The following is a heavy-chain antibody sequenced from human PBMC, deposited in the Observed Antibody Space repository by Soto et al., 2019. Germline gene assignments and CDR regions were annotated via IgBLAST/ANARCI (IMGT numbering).Heavy chain of an antibody. V-gene: IGHV1-18*04. CDR2: ISAKKGNT. J-gene: IGHJ6*02. Sequence: QGQLVQSGAEVKKPGASVKVSCKASGYTFTSYGISWVRQAPGHGLEWMGWISAKKGNTKYAQKFQGRVTMTTDTSTSTAYMELRSLRSDDTAVYYCAREILSPDFYFHGMDVWGQGTTVTVSS. CDR1: GYTFTSYG. D-gene: IGHD2-15*01. CDR3: AREILSPDFYFHGMDV.